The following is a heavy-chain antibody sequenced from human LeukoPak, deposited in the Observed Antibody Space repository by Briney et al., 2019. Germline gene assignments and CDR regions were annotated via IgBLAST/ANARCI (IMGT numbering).Heavy chain of an antibody. J-gene: IGHJ4*02. V-gene: IGHV4-34*01. CDR2: INHSGST. D-gene: IGHD3-10*01. CDR3: ARGAIYYGSGSYYNY. Sequence: ASETLSLTCAVYGGSFSGYYWGWIRQPPGKGLEWIGEINHSGSTNYNASLKSRVTISIDTSKKQFSLKLNSVTAADTAVYYCARGAIYYGSGSYYNYWGQGTLVTVSS. CDR1: GGSFSGYY.